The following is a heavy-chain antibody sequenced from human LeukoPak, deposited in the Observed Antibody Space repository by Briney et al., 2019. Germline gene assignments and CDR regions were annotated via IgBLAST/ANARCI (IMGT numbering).Heavy chain of an antibody. CDR1: GFTFSSYG. Sequence: GGSLRLSCAASGFTFSSYGMHWVRQAPGKGLEGVAVIWYDGSNKYYADSVKGRFTISRDNSKNTLYLQMNSLRAEDTAVYYCARGQTYDILTGPYYYGMDVWGQGTTVTVSS. CDR2: IWYDGSNK. D-gene: IGHD3-9*01. V-gene: IGHV3-33*01. CDR3: ARGQTYDILTGPYYYGMDV. J-gene: IGHJ6*02.